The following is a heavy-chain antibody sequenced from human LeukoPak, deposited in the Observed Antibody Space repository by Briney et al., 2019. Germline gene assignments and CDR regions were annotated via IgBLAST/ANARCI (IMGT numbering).Heavy chain of an antibody. CDR3: ARGGWLDD. CDR2: IKQDGSEK. J-gene: IGHJ4*02. CDR1: GFTFSSYW. V-gene: IGHV3-7*01. Sequence: PGGSLRLSCAASGFTFSSYWMSWVRQAPGKGLEWVANIKQDGSEKYYVDSAKGRFTISRDNAKNSLYLQMNSLRVDDTGIYYCARGGWLDDWGQGTLVTVSS. D-gene: IGHD2-15*01.